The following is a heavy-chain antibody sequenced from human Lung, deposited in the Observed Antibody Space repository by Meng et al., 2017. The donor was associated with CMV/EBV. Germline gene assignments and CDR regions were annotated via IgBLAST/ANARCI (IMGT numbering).Heavy chain of an antibody. V-gene: IGHV1-2*02. Sequence: ASXXVSCKASGYTFTDHYFHWVRQAPGQGLEWMGWIYPNSGGTHYAQKFQGRLTVTTDTSISTGYMELGSLGSDDTAVYYCARDNDWGPDYWGQGTLVTVSS. CDR3: ARDNDWGPDY. CDR2: IYPNSGGT. D-gene: IGHD3-9*01. CDR1: GYTFTDHY. J-gene: IGHJ4*02.